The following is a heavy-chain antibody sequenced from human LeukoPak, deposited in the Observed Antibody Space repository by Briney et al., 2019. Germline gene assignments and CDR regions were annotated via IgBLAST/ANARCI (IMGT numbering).Heavy chain of an antibody. V-gene: IGHV1-69*05. CDR3: ARRIVVVPAAIHGGAFDI. J-gene: IGHJ3*02. CDR2: IILIFGTA. CDR1: VGTFSSYA. D-gene: IGHD2-2*02. Sequence: SVKVSCKASVGTFSSYAISWVRQAPRQGLEWLGGIILIFGTANYAQKFHGRVTITTDESTSTAYMELSSLRSEDTGVYYCARRIVVVPAAIHGGAFDIWGQGTMVTVSS.